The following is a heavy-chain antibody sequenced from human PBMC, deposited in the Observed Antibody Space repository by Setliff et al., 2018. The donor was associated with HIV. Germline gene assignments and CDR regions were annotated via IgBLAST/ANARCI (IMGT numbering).Heavy chain of an antibody. CDR3: ARVRLYNNALDY. J-gene: IGHJ4*02. Sequence: GGSLRLSCAASGFTFSTHEMNWVRQAPGKGLEWVSTIYSGGSTYHADSVKGRFTLSRDTSKNTLFLQMNSLRPEDTAVYYCARVRLYNNALDYWGQGTLVTVSS. V-gene: IGHV3-66*02. CDR1: GFTFSTHE. D-gene: IGHD3-10*01. CDR2: IYSGGST.